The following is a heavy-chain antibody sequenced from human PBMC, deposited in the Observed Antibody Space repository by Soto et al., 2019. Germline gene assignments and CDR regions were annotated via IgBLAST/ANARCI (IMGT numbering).Heavy chain of an antibody. CDR3: AKAGCSGGTCYLYYFDY. V-gene: IGHV3-23*01. D-gene: IGHD2-15*01. CDR2: ISGRGGNT. Sequence: EMQLLESGGGLVQPGGSLKLSCAASGFTFSNYAMSWVRQAPGKGLEWGSTISGRGGNTYYADSVKGRFTISRDNSRNTLYLQMDSLRVEDSAVYSCAKAGCSGGTCYLYYFDYWGQGALVTVSS. CDR1: GFTFSNYA. J-gene: IGHJ4*02.